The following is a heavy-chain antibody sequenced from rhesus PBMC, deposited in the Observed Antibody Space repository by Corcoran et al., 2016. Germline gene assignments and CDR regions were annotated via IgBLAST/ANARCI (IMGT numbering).Heavy chain of an antibody. Sequence: QVQLQESGPGLVQPSETLSLTCAFSGYSISRVSSWGWIATPPGKGLEYIGYISGSSGSTYYNPSLKSRVTISKDTSKNQFSLKLSSVTAADTAVYYCARHRGQPDYWGQGVLVTVSS. CDR2: ISGSSGST. V-gene: IGHV4-99*01. CDR3: ARHRGQPDY. CDR1: GYSISRVSS. J-gene: IGHJ4*01. D-gene: IGHD6-25*01.